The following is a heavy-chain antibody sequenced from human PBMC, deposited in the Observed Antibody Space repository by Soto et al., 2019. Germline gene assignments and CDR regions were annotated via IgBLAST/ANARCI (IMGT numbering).Heavy chain of an antibody. CDR2: ISYDGSNK. CDR1: GFTFSSYA. D-gene: IGHD5-18*01. J-gene: IGHJ6*02. Sequence: PGRSLRLSCAASGFTFSSYAMHWVRQAPGKGLEWVAVISYDGSNKYYADSVKGRFTISRDNSKNTLYLQMNSLRAEDTAVYYCARAVDTAMVYYYYYGMDVWGQGTTVTVSS. V-gene: IGHV3-30-3*01. CDR3: ARAVDTAMVYYYYYGMDV.